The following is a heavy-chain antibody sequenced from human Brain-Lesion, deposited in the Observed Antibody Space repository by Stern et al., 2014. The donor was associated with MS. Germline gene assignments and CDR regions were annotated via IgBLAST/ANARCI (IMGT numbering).Heavy chain of an antibody. D-gene: IGHD3-10*01. CDR2: IYYRGST. Sequence: QLVESGPGLVKPSETLSLTCTVSGGSISSSRYYWGWIRQPPGKGLGWIGSIYYRGSTYYNPSLKSRFTISMDTSTNQFSLRLSSGTAADTAVYFCAKLWLGELPESPFDYWGQGTLVTVSS. CDR1: GGSISSSRYY. J-gene: IGHJ4*02. CDR3: AKLWLGELPESPFDY. V-gene: IGHV4-39*01.